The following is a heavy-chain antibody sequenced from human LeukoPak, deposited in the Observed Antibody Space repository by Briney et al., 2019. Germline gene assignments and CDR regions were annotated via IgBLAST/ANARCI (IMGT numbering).Heavy chain of an antibody. Sequence: SETLSLTCTVYGGSFSGYYWSWIRQPPGKGLEWIGEINHSGSTNYNPSLKSRVTISVDTSKNQFSLKLSSVTAADTAVYYCARGYSNWDYWGQGTLATVSS. CDR2: INHSGST. CDR1: GGSFSGYY. D-gene: IGHD4-4*01. J-gene: IGHJ4*02. V-gene: IGHV4-34*01. CDR3: ARGYSNWDY.